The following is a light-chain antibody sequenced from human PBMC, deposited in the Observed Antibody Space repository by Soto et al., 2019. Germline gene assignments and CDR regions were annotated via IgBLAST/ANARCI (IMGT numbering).Light chain of an antibody. J-gene: IGKJ1*01. CDR2: GAS. CDR1: QSVSSSY. CDR3: QQSDGT. V-gene: IGKV3-20*01. Sequence: EIVLTQSPGTLSLSPGERATLSCRASQSVSSSYLAWYQQKPGQAPRLLIYGASSRATGIPDRFSGSGSGTDFTLTISRLEPEDFAVYYCQQSDGTFGQGTKVDIK.